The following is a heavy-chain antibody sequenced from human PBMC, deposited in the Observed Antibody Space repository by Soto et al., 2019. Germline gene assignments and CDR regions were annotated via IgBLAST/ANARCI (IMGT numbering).Heavy chain of an antibody. D-gene: IGHD5-18*01. CDR2: IYHDGST. V-gene: IGHV4-4*02. CDR1: GGAISSSTW. Sequence: SETLALTCAVAGGAISSSTWWSWVRRPPGKGLEGSGEIYHDGSTKYNPSRKRRVTVSLDKSKNHVSLKLSSVPAEDTAVYYCARAYSYRLFDSWGQGTLVTVSS. CDR3: ARAYSYRLFDS. J-gene: IGHJ4*02.